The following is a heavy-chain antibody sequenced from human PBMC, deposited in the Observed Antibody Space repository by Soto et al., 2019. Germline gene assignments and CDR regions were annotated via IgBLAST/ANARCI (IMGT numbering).Heavy chain of an antibody. CDR1: GFTFSSYE. D-gene: IGHD3-10*01. Sequence: GGSLRLSCAASGFTFSSYEMNWVRQAPGKGLEWVSYISSSGSTIYYADSVKGRFTISRDNAKNSLYLQMNSLRAEDTAVYYCARAGGFGELFSPPIDYWGQGTLVTV. J-gene: IGHJ4*02. CDR3: ARAGGFGELFSPPIDY. CDR2: ISSSGSTI. V-gene: IGHV3-48*03.